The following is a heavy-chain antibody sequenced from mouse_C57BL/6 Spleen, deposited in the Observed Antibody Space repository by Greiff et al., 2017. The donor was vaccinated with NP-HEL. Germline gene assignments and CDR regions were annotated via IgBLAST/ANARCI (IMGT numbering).Heavy chain of an antibody. CDR2: INYDGSST. CDR1: GFTFSDYY. V-gene: IGHV5-16*01. J-gene: IGHJ4*01. CDR3: AREKELDYAMDY. Sequence: EVKLVESEGGLVQPGRSMKLSCTASGFTFSDYYMAWVRQVPEKGLEWVANINYDGSSTYYLDSLKSRFIISRDNAKNILYLQMSSLKSEDTATYYCAREKELDYAMDYWGQGTSVTVSS.